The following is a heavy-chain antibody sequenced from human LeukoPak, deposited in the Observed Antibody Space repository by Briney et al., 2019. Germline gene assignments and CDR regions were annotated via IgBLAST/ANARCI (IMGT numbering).Heavy chain of an antibody. V-gene: IGHV4-59*01. CDR3: ARAVGTHRYYFDY. J-gene: IGHJ4*02. CDR1: GGSISSYY. D-gene: IGHD6-13*01. Sequence: SETLSLTCTVSGGSISSYYWSWIRQPPGKGLEWIGYIYYSGSTNYNPPLKSRVTISVDTSNTQFSLKLSSVTAAATAVYYCARAVGTHRYYFDYWGQGTLVTVSS. CDR2: IYYSGST.